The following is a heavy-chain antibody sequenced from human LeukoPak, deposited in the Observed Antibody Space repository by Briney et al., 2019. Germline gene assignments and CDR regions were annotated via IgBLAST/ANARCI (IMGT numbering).Heavy chain of an antibody. Sequence: SETLSLTCTVSGGSISSGGYYWSWIRQHAGTGLEWIGYIYYSGSTYYNPSLKSRVTISVDTSKNQFSLKLSSVTAADTAVYYCARGLEWLLLAWGQGTLVTVSS. V-gene: IGHV4-31*03. D-gene: IGHD3-3*01. CDR1: GGSISSGGYY. J-gene: IGHJ5*02. CDR3: ARGLEWLLLA. CDR2: IYYSGST.